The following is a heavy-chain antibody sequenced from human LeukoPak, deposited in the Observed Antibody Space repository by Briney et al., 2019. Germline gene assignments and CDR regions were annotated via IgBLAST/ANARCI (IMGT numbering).Heavy chain of an antibody. CDR3: ARVTDPYYYYMDV. CDR2: VYYSGSS. D-gene: IGHD1-20*01. CDR1: GGSINSTTHH. J-gene: IGHJ6*03. Sequence: PSETLSLTCTVSGGSINSTTHHWDWIRQPPGKGLEWIGSVYYSGSSFSNPSLRSRVTISVDTSRNQFFLRLNSVTAADTAVYYCARVTDPYYYYMDVWGKGTTVTVSS. V-gene: IGHV4-39*01.